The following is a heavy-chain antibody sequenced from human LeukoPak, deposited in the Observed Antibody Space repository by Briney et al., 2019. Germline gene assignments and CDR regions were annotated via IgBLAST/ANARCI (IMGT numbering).Heavy chain of an antibody. CDR2: INTNTGNP. Sequence: GASVKVSCRASGYTFTTYAMNWVRQAPGQGLEWMGWINTNTGNPTYAQGFTGRFVFSLDTSVSTAYLQISSLKAEDTAMYYCARSLAARSLDYWGQGTLVTVSS. V-gene: IGHV7-4-1*02. J-gene: IGHJ4*02. CDR3: ARSLAARSLDY. D-gene: IGHD6-6*01. CDR1: GYTFTTYA.